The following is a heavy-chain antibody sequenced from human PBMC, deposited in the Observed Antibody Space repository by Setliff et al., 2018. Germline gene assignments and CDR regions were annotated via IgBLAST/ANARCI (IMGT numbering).Heavy chain of an antibody. CDR3: VREGYSEYFQD. CDR2: ISYSGIT. Sequence: PSETLSLTCNVSGASVSSHYRDWIRQPPGKGLEWIGFISYSGITTYNVSLKSRVSISVDTSKNQLSLTLSSVTAADTAVYYCVREGYSEYFQDWGRGTLVTVSS. V-gene: IGHV4-59*02. J-gene: IGHJ1*01. D-gene: IGHD1-1*01. CDR1: GASVSSHY.